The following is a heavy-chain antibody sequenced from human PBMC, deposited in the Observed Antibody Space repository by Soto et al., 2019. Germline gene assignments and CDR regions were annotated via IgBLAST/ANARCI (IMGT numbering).Heavy chain of an antibody. CDR2: IYHSGST. J-gene: IGHJ3*02. D-gene: IGHD5-18*01. Sequence: LSLTCAVSGGSISSSNWWSWVRQPPGKGLEWIGEIYHSGSTNYNPSLKSRVTISVDKSKNQFPLKLSSVTAADTAVYYCARDRVLYSYALDAAFDIWGQGTMVTVSS. CDR1: GGSISSSNW. CDR3: ARDRVLYSYALDAAFDI. V-gene: IGHV4-4*02.